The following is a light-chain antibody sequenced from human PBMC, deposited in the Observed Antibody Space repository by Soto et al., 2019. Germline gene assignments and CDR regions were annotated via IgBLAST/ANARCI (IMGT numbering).Light chain of an antibody. CDR3: QQRTSWPPGT. V-gene: IGKV3-11*01. CDR2: DAS. CDR1: QSVGIY. Sequence: EIVRSQCPPTHSLSPGERATLSCRASQSVGIYLAWYQHKPGHAPRLLIYDASHRATGLPARFSGSGSGTDFTLTISSLEPEDFAVYYCQQRTSWPPGTFGPGTKVDIK. J-gene: IGKJ3*01.